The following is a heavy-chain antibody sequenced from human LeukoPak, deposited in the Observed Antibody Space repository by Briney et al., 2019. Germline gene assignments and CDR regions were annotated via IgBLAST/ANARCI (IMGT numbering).Heavy chain of an antibody. V-gene: IGHV4-59*01. Sequence: PSETLSLTCTVSGGSINSYYWSWIRQPPGKGLECIGYIHYTGSTNYNPSLKSRVTISVDTSKNQFSLKLSSVTAADTAVYYCARIGLRYFDPWGQGTLVTVSS. CDR1: GGSINSYY. D-gene: IGHD3-9*01. J-gene: IGHJ5*02. CDR3: ARIGLRYFDP. CDR2: IHYTGST.